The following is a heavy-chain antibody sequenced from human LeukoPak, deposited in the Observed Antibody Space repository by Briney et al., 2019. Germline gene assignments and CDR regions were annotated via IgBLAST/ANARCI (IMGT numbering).Heavy chain of an antibody. V-gene: IGHV3-74*01. D-gene: IGHD3-9*01. CDR2: IKGDGSHT. J-gene: IGHJ5*01. Sequence: GGSLRLSCAASGFTFSNYWMHWVRQAPGKGLVWVSRIKGDGSHTIYADSVKGRFTISRDNAKNTLYLQMKNLRAEDTAVYYCVRDWDHFDFDSWGQGTLVTVSS. CDR3: VRDWDHFDFDS. CDR1: GFTFSNYW.